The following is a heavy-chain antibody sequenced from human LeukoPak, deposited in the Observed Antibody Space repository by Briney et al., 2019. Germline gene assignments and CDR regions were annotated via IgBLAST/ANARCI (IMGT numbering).Heavy chain of an antibody. J-gene: IGHJ4*02. V-gene: IGHV4-59*01. CDR1: GGSINNLF. CDR3: AREGPLGKYYDY. Sequence: SETLSLTCTVSGGSINNLFWTWIRQPPGKGLEWFGYFSYSGGTTYNPSLKSRVTISIDTSKNQFSLNLNSVTAADTAVYYCAREGPLGKYYDYWGPGTLVTVSS. D-gene: IGHD3-16*01. CDR2: FSYSGGT.